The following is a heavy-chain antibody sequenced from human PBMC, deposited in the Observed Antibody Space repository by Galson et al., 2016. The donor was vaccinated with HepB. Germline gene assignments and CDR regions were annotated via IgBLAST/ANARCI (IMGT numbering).Heavy chain of an antibody. V-gene: IGHV3-23*01. CDR2: IDGPTTNT. J-gene: IGHJ4*02. Sequence: SLRLSCAASGFTFSHYSMSWVRQAPGEPLEWVSTIDGPTTNTQYADSVKGRFTISRDNSKNTLYLQMSSLRAEYTAAYYCATWIANHFDYLGQGTLVTVSS. D-gene: IGHD2-2*03. CDR3: ATWIANHFDY. CDR1: GFTFSHYS.